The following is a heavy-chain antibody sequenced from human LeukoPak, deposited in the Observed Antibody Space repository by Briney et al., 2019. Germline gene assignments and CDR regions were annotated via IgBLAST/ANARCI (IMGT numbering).Heavy chain of an antibody. V-gene: IGHV4-4*07. CDR1: GGSTNSHY. CDR2: IYISGST. CDR3: ARALNPLPGTYYFDY. J-gene: IGHJ4*02. D-gene: IGHD2-15*01. Sequence: SETLSLTCTVSGGSTNSHYWSWIRQPAGKGLEWIGRIYISGSTNYNSSLQSRVTMSVDTSKNQFSLKLSSVTAADTAVYYCARALNPLPGTYYFDYWGQGTLVTVSS.